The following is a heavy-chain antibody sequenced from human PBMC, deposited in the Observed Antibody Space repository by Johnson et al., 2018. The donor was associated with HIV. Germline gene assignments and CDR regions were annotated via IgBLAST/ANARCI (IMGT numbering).Heavy chain of an antibody. J-gene: IGHJ3*02. CDR1: GFTFSRYW. V-gene: IGHV3-7*01. CDR3: TGGWYNLSAFDI. CDR2: IKQDGSEK. Sequence: VQLVESGGGVVQPGRSLRLSCAASGFTFSRYWMSWVRQAPGKGLEWVANIKQDGSEKYYVDSVKGRFTISRDNAKNSLYLQMNSLRAEDTAVYYCTGGWYNLSAFDIWGQGTMVTVSS. D-gene: IGHD6-19*01.